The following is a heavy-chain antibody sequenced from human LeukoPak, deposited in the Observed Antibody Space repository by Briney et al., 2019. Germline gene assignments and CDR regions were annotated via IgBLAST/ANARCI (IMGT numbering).Heavy chain of an antibody. CDR1: GFTFDDYA. Sequence: GGSLRLSCAASGFTFDDYAMHWVRQAPGKGLEWVSGISWNSGSIGYADSVKGRFTISRDNAKNSLYPQMNSLRAEDTALYYCAKAHSSGWYGYFQHWGQGTLVTVSS. D-gene: IGHD6-19*01. V-gene: IGHV3-9*01. J-gene: IGHJ1*01. CDR2: ISWNSGSI. CDR3: AKAHSSGWYGYFQH.